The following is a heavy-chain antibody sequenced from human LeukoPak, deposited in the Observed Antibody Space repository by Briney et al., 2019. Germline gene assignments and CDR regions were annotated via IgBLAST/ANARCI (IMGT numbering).Heavy chain of an antibody. J-gene: IGHJ4*02. D-gene: IGHD3-10*01. CDR2: ISGGGGST. Sequence: PGGSLRLSCAASGFTFSNYAMSWVRQAPGMGQEWISAISGGGGSTYHADSVKGRFTISRDNSKNTLYLQMNSLRVEDTALYFCVKGSAAVRPYYFDFWGQGTLVTVSS. V-gene: IGHV3-23*01. CDR1: GFTFSNYA. CDR3: VKGSAAVRPYYFDF.